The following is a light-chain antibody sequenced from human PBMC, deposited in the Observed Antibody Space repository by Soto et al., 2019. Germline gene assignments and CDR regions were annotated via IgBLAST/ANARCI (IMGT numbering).Light chain of an antibody. V-gene: IGKV1-5*01. CDR3: QPSNNYAWT. Sequence: DIQMTQSPSTLSASVGDRVTIPCRASPSVSSWLAWYQQKLGKAPKLLIYDAANLESGDPSRFSGSGSGTEFTLTIRSLQPDDFAPYYYQPSNNYAWTFGQGTKV. J-gene: IGKJ1*01. CDR2: DAA. CDR1: PSVSSW.